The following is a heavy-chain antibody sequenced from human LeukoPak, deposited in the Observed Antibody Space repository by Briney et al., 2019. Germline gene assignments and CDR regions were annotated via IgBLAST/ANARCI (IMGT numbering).Heavy chain of an antibody. J-gene: IGHJ3*02. V-gene: IGHV1-2*02. D-gene: IGHD3-9*01. CDR2: INPNSGAT. CDR1: GYTFTDSY. Sequence: EASVKVSCKASGYTFTDSYMHWVRQAPGQALEWMGWINPNSGATNYAQNFQGRVTMTRDTSISTAYMELSRLRSDDTAVYYCARDREGYYDILTGYYGVGAFDIWGQGTMVTVSS. CDR3: ARDREGYYDILTGYYGVGAFDI.